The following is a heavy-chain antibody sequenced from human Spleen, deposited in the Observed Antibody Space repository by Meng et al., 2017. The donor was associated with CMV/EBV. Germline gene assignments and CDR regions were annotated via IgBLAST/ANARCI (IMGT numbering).Heavy chain of an antibody. J-gene: IGHJ4*02. D-gene: IGHD4-11*01. CDR2: ITPGDSDT. CDR1: GSSSISYW. V-gene: IGHV5-51*01. CDR3: AKLDYSNYLYYFDY. Sequence: GSGSSSISYWIGWVRQMRGKGLEWMGTITPGDSDTRYTPSFQGQVTISAHKSISTASLQWSRLKASDTAMYSCAKLDYSNYLYYFDYWGQGTLVTVSS.